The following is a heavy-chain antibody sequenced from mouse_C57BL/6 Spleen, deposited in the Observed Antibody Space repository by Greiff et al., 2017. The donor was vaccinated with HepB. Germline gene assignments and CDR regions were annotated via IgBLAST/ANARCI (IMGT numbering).Heavy chain of an antibody. V-gene: IGHV1-53*01. J-gene: IGHJ4*01. CDR3: AYDYYDSPYAMDY. CDR2: INPSNGGT. D-gene: IGHD1-1*01. Sequence: QVHVKQPGTELVKPGASVKLSCKASGYTFTSYWMHWVKQRPGQGLEWIGNINPSNGGTNYNEKFKSKATLTVDKSSSTAYMQLSSLTSEDSAVYDCAYDYYDSPYAMDYWGQGTSLTVSS. CDR1: GYTFTSYW.